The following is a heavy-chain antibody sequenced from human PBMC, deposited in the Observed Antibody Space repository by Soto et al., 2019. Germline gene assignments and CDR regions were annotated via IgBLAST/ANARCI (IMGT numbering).Heavy chain of an antibody. D-gene: IGHD6-19*01. Sequence: DSLKISCKGSGYSFTSYWIGWVRQMPGKGLERMGIIYPGDSDTRYSPSFQGQVTISADKSITTTYLQWSSLKASDTAIYYCARLFDTSGCYDYWGEGTLVTVS. CDR1: GYSFTSYW. V-gene: IGHV5-51*01. CDR3: ARLFDTSGCYDY. J-gene: IGHJ4*02. CDR2: IYPGDSDT.